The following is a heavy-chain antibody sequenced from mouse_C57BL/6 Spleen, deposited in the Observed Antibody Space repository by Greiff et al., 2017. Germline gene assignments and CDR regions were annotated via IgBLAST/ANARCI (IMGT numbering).Heavy chain of an antibody. J-gene: IGHJ4*01. V-gene: IGHV5-9-1*02. CDR3: TRDRVYDYERAMDY. Sequence: EVTLVESGEGLVKPGGSLKLSCAASGFTFSSYAMSWVRQTPEKRLEWVAYISSGGDYIYYADTVKGRFTISRDNARNTLYLQMSSLKSEDTAMYYCTRDRVYDYERAMDYWGQGTSVTVAS. CDR1: GFTFSSYA. CDR2: ISSGGDYI. D-gene: IGHD2-4*01.